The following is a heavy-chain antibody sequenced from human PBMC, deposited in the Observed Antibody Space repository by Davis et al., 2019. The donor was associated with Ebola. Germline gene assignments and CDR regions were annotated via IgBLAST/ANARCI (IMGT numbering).Heavy chain of an antibody. D-gene: IGHD6-13*01. CDR2: ISSSSRST. CDR3: AREVDFKYSSSHDWFDP. V-gene: IGHV3-21*04. J-gene: IGHJ5*02. CDR1: GFTFTFSAYS. Sequence: GESLKISCAASGFTFTFSAYSMNWVRQAPGKGLEWVSYISSSSRSTYYADSVKGRFTISRDNSKNSLYLQMNSLRAEDTAVYYCAREVDFKYSSSHDWFDPWGQGTLVTVSS.